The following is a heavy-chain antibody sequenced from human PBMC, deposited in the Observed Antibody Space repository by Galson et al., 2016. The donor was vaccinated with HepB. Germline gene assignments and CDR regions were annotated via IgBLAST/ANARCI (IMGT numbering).Heavy chain of an antibody. V-gene: IGHV1-24*01. CDR2: FDPDNGET. J-gene: IGHJ6*02. CDR3: ATARHRITWNFSYYDGLDV. CDR1: GYTFTELC. Sequence: SVKVSCKVSGYTFTELCIHWMRQAPGKGLEWMGGFDPDNGETIYAQKFQGRVTVTEDTSTDTAYMELSSLRSEDTAVYYCATARHRITWNFSYYDGLDVWGHGTTVTVSS. D-gene: IGHD1-7*01.